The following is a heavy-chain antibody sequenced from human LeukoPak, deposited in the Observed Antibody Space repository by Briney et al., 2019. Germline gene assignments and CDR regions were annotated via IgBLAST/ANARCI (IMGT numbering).Heavy chain of an antibody. D-gene: IGHD6-19*01. CDR1: GRSIRSSYYY. Sequence: SETLSLTCTVSGRSIRSSYYYWGWIRQPPGKGPDRIGSIYDSGSTYYNPSLKRRVTNSVDTSKSQFSMKLNSVTAADSAVYYCARHVASGIAVAGTVSWFDPWGQGTLVTVSS. CDR2: IYDSGST. CDR3: ARHVASGIAVAGTVSWFDP. V-gene: IGHV4-39*01. J-gene: IGHJ5*02.